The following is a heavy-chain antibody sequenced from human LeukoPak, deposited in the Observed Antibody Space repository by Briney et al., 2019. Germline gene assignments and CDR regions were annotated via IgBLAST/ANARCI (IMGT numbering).Heavy chain of an antibody. D-gene: IGHD2-2*01. CDR2: IIPIFGTA. CDR3: AREEKYCSSTSCYSSWFDP. V-gene: IGHV1-69*13. J-gene: IGHJ5*02. Sequence: SVKVSCKASGGTFSSYAISWVRQAPGQGLEWMGGIIPIFGTANYAQKFQGRVTITADESTSTAYMELSSLRSEDTAVYYCAREEKYCSSTSCYSSWFDPWGQGTLVTVSS. CDR1: GGTFSSYA.